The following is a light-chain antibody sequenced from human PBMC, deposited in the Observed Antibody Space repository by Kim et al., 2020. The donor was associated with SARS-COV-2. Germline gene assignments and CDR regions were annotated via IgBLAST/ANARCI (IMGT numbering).Light chain of an antibody. Sequence: EIVLTQSPGTLSLSPGERATLSCRASQSVSSSYLAWYQQKPGQAPRLLIYGASSRATGIPDRFSGSGSGTDFTLTISRLEPEDFAVYYCQQYRSSPCTFGQAPKLQI. CDR3: QQYRSSPCT. CDR2: GAS. CDR1: QSVSSSY. V-gene: IGKV3-20*01. J-gene: IGKJ2*02.